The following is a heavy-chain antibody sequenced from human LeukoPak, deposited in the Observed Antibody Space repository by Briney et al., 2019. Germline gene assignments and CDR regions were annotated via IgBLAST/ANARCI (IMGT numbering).Heavy chain of an antibody. J-gene: IGHJ4*02. CDR1: GFIFSTYW. Sequence: GGSLRLSCAASGFIFSTYWMSWVRQAPGKGLEWVANIKQDGSEKYYVDSVKGRFTISRDNAKNSLYLQMNNLRAEDTAVYYCARDGMATINSWGQGTVVTVSS. D-gene: IGHD5-12*01. V-gene: IGHV3-7*03. CDR2: IKQDGSEK. CDR3: ARDGMATINS.